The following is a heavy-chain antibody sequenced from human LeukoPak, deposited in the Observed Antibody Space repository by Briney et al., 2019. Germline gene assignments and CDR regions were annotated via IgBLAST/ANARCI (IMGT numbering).Heavy chain of an antibody. Sequence: GGSLRLSCAASGFTFSSYAMSWVRQAPGKGLEWVSAISGSGGRTYYADSVKGRFTISRDNSKNTLYLQMNSLRAEDTAVYYCASPPPDYGGNSWRPYFDYWGQGTLVTVSS. CDR1: GFTFSSYA. V-gene: IGHV3-23*01. J-gene: IGHJ4*02. D-gene: IGHD4-23*01. CDR3: ASPPPDYGGNSWRPYFDY. CDR2: ISGSGGRT.